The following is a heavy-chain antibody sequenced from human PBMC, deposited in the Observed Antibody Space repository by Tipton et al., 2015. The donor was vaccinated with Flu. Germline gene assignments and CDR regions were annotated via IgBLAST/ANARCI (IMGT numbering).Heavy chain of an antibody. CDR1: GFIFDNYA. CDR2: ISWSSGII. J-gene: IGHJ3*01. V-gene: IGHV3-9*01. CDR3: VKVNYYDTSGPKGVAFDV. Sequence: SLRLSCAASGFIFDNYAMHWVRQPPGKGLEWVSSISWSSGIIEYADSVKGRFTISRDNAKNSLYLQMDSLRTEDTALYYCVKVNYYDTSGPKGVAFDVWGQRTMVTVSS. D-gene: IGHD3-22*01.